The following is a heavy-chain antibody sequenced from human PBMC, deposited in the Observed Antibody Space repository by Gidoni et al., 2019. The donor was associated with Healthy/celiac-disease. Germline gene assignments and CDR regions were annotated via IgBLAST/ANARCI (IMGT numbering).Heavy chain of an antibody. CDR3: AKDSPASLAFDI. Sequence: EVQLLESGGGLVQPGGSLSLSCAASGFTFRSYAMSWVRQAPGKGLEWVSAISGSGGSTYYADSVKGRFTISRDNSKNTLYLQMNSLRAEDTAVYYCAKDSPASLAFDIWGQGTMVTVSS. V-gene: IGHV3-23*01. D-gene: IGHD3-16*02. J-gene: IGHJ3*02. CDR2: ISGSGGST. CDR1: GFTFRSYA.